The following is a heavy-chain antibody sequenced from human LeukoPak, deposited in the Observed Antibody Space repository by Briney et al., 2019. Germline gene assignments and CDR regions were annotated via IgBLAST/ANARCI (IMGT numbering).Heavy chain of an antibody. Sequence: PSETLSLTCAVSGGSISSGGYSWSWIRQPPGKGLEWIGYIYHSGSTYYNPSLKSRVTISVDRSKNQFSLKLSSATAADTAVYYCAREATSGDYAYWGQGTLVTVSS. CDR1: GGSISSGGYS. J-gene: IGHJ4*02. CDR3: AREATSGDYAY. CDR2: IYHSGST. V-gene: IGHV4-30-2*01. D-gene: IGHD4-17*01.